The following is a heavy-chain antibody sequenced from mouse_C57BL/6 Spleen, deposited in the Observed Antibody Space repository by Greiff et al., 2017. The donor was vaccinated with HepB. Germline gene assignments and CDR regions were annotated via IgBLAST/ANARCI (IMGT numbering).Heavy chain of an antibody. V-gene: IGHV6-6*01. Sequence: EVNVVESGGGLVQPGGSMKLSCAASGFTFSDAWMDWVRQSPEKGLEWVAEIRNKANNHATYYAESVKGRFTISRDDSKSSVYLQMNSLRAEDTGIYYCTRLGSRNFDVWGTGTTVTVSS. CDR2: IRNKANNHAT. CDR3: TRLGSRNFDV. CDR1: GFTFSDAW. J-gene: IGHJ1*03. D-gene: IGHD1-1*01.